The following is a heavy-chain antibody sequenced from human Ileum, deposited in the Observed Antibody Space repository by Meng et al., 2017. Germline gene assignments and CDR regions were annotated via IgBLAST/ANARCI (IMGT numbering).Heavy chain of an antibody. CDR3: ARHGGYSQDF. Sequence: QGQLQGSGPGLVRPSGPLSLTCAVSGDSISSNPYWSWVRQPPGKGLEWIGQISHSGSAYYHPSLKSRVTMSVDKSKSQFSLMLTSVTAADTAIYYCARHGGYSQDFWGQGTLVTVSS. V-gene: IGHV4-4*02. CDR1: GDSISSNPY. J-gene: IGHJ4*02. D-gene: IGHD4-23*01. CDR2: ISHSGSA.